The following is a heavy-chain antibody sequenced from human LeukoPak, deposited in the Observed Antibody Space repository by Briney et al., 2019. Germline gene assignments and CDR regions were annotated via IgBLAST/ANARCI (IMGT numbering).Heavy chain of an antibody. V-gene: IGHV3-48*03. D-gene: IGHD3-22*01. CDR2: ISSSGSTI. Sequence: PGGSLRLSCAASGFTFSSYEMNWVRQAPGKGLEWVSYISSSGSTIYYADSVKGRFTISRDNAKNSLYLQMNSLRAEDTPVYYCSRDAYYYDSGNKGAFDIWGQGTMVTVSS. CDR3: SRDAYYYDSGNKGAFDI. CDR1: GFTFSSYE. J-gene: IGHJ3*02.